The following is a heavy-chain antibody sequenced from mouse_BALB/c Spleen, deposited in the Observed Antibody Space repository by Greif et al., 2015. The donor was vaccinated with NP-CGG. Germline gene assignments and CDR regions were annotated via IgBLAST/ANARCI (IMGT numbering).Heavy chain of an antibody. V-gene: IGHV5-2*03. D-gene: IGHD2-4*01. CDR1: EYEFPSHD. CDR3: AKTGYDYDYYAMDY. CDR2: INSDGGST. J-gene: IGHJ4*01. Sequence: DVMLVESGGGLVQPGESLKLSCESNEYEFPSHDMSWVRKTPEKRLELVAAINSDGGSTYYPDTMERRFIISRDNTKKTLYLQMSSLRSEDTALYYCAKTGYDYDYYAMDYWGQGTSVTVSS.